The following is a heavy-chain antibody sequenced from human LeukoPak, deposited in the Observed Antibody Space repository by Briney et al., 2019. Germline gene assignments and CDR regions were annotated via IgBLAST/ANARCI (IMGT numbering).Heavy chain of an antibody. CDR1: GGSISSYY. Sequence: SETLSLTCTVSGGSISSYYWSWIRQPPGKGLEWIGYIYYSGSTNYNPSLKSRVTISVDTSKNQFSLKLSSVTAADTAVYYCARDYYDTFGYWGQGTLVTVSS. CDR2: IYYSGST. CDR3: ARDYYDTFGY. D-gene: IGHD3-22*01. J-gene: IGHJ4*02. V-gene: IGHV4-59*12.